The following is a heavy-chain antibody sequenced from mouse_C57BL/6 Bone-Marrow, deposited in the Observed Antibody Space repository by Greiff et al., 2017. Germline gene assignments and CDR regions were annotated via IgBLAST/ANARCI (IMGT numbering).Heavy chain of an antibody. D-gene: IGHD1-1*01. CDR1: GYTFTSYW. CDR2: IYPGNSDT. Sequence: EVQLQQSGPVLARPGASVKMSCKTSGYTFTSYWMHWVKQRHGQGLEWIGAIYPGNSDTSYNQKFKGKAKLTAVTSASTAYMELSSLTNEDSAVYYCRGTTTVLAYYFDYWGQGTTLTVSA. J-gene: IGHJ2*01. V-gene: IGHV1-5*01. CDR3: RGTTTVLAYYFDY.